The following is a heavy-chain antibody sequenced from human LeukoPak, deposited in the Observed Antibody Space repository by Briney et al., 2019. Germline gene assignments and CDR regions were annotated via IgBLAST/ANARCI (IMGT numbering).Heavy chain of an antibody. J-gene: IGHJ4*02. V-gene: IGHV1-2*02. CDR3: ARDRNVAVYSSSWKTYGY. D-gene: IGHD6-13*01. CDR1: GYTFTGYY. CDR2: INPNSGGT. Sequence: GASVKVSCKASGYTFTGYYMHWVRQAPGQGLEWMGWINPNSGGTNYAQKFQGRVTMTRDTSISTAYMELSRLRSDDTAVYYCARDRNVAVYSSSWKTYGYWGQGTLVTVSS.